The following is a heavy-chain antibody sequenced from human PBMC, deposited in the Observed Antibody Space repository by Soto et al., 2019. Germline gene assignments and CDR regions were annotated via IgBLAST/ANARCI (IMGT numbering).Heavy chain of an antibody. CDR1: GGSFSGYY. D-gene: IGHD2-15*01. CDR2: INHSGST. V-gene: IGHV4-34*01. CDR3: ARGFASSGIVVVVAAYFDY. J-gene: IGHJ4*02. Sequence: PSETLSLTCAVYGGSFSGYYWSWIRQPPGKGLEWIGEINHSGSTNYNPSLKSRVTISVDTSKNQFSLKLSSMTAADTAVYYCARGFASSGIVVVVAAYFDYWGQGTLVTVSS.